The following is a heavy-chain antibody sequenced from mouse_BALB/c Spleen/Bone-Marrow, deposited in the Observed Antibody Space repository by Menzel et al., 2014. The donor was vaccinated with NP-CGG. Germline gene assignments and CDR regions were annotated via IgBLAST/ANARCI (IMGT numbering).Heavy chain of an antibody. CDR1: GFTFSSYA. V-gene: IGHV5-9-1*01. J-gene: IGHJ2*01. CDR3: ARQYYGSSYYFDY. D-gene: IGHD1-1*01. Sequence: EVMLVESGGGLVKPGGSLKLSCAASGFTFSSYAMSWVRQTPEKRLEWVATISSGGSYTYYPDSVKGRFTTSRDNAKNPLYLQMSSLRTEDTARYYCARQYYGSSYYFDYWGQGTTLTVSS. CDR2: ISSGGSYT.